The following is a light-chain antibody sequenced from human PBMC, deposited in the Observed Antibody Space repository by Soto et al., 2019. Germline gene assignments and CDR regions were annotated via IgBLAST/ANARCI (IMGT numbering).Light chain of an antibody. CDR2: AAA. J-gene: IGKJ4*01. CDR3: LQDHNYPLT. Sequence: ALQMAQSPSSLSASVGDRVTITCRASQGIGNDVGWFQQKPGKAPKLLIYAAAILQSGVPSRFSGSRSGTDFTLTISSLQPEDFATYYCLQDHNYPLTFGGGTKVEIK. CDR1: QGIGND. V-gene: IGKV1-6*02.